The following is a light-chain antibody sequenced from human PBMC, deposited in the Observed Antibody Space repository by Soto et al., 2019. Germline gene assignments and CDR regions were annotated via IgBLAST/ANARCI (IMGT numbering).Light chain of an antibody. Sequence: EIVMTQAPATLSVSPEERATLSCRASQSVSSNLAWYQQKPGQAPRLLIYGASTRATGIPARFSGSGSGTEFTLTISSLQSEDFAVYYCQQYNNWPRRTFGQGTNVDIK. V-gene: IGKV3-15*01. CDR3: QQYNNWPRRT. J-gene: IGKJ1*01. CDR2: GAS. CDR1: QSVSSN.